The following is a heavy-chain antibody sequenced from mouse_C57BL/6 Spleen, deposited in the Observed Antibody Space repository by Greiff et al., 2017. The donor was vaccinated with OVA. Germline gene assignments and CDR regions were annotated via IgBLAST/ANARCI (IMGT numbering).Heavy chain of an antibody. D-gene: IGHD2-14*01. CDR2: IYPGSGST. V-gene: IGHV1-55*01. J-gene: IGHJ3*01. CDR1: GYTFTSYW. CDR3: ARGALGTGVPY. Sequence: VQLQQPGAELVKPGASVKMSCKASGYTFTSYWITWVKQRPGQGLEWIGDIYPGSGSTNYNEKLKSKATLTVDKYSSKAYMQLSSLTSADSAVYYCARGALGTGVPYWGQGTLVTVSA.